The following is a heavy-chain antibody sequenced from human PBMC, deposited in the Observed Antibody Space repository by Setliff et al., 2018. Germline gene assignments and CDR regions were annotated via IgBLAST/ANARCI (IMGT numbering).Heavy chain of an antibody. D-gene: IGHD4-4*01. V-gene: IGHV4-39*02. CDR2: IYNSGTT. CDR3: AGRDYSGGDS. J-gene: IGHJ5*01. Sequence: SETLSLTCIVAGDSISNTGYYWGWIRQPPGKGLEWIGRIYNSGTTNYNPSLKSRVTISADTSNNSFSLNLFSVTAADTAAYYCAGRDYSGGDSWGHGTLVTVSS. CDR1: GDSISNTGYY.